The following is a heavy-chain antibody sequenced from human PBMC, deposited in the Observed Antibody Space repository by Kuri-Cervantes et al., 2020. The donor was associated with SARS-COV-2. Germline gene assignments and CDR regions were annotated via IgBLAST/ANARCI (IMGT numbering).Heavy chain of an antibody. CDR2: VRSKANNYAT. J-gene: IGHJ4*02. V-gene: IGHV3-73*01. CDR1: GFTFSSYA. CDR3: TTLIDY. Sequence: GESLKISCAASGFTFSSYAMSWVRQGSGKGLEWVGRVRSKANNYATAYAASVKGRFTISRDDSKNMAYLQMNSLKTEDTAVYYCTTLIDYWGQGALVTVSS.